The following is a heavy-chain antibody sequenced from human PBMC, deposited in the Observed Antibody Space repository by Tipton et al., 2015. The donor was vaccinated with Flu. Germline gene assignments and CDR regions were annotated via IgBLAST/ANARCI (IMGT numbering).Heavy chain of an antibody. CDR1: GGSISSYY. D-gene: IGHD2-15*01. CDR3: ARDGGSCYFVDAFDI. V-gene: IGHV4-59*01. CDR2: IYYSGST. Sequence: TLSLTCTVSGGSISSYYWSWIRQPPGKGLEWIGYIYYSGSTNYNPSLKSRVTISVDTSKNQFSLKLSSVTAADTAVYYCARDGGSCYFVDAFDIWGQGTMVTVSS. J-gene: IGHJ3*02.